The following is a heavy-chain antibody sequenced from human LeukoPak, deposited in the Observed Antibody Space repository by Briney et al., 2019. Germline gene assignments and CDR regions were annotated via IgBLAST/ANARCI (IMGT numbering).Heavy chain of an antibody. J-gene: IGHJ6*02. V-gene: IGHV4-31*03. CDR3: ASTSMVRGVLYGMDV. D-gene: IGHD3-10*01. Sequence: PSETLSLTCTVSGGSISSGGYYWSWIRQHPGKGLEWIGHIYYSGSTYYNPSLKSRVTISVDTSKNQFSLKLSSVTAAGTAVYYCASTSMVRGVLYGMDVWGQGTTVTVSS. CDR2: IYYSGST. CDR1: GGSISSGGYY.